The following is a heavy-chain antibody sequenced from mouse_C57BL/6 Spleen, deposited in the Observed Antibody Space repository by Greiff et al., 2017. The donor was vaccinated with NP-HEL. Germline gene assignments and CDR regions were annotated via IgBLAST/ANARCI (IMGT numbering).Heavy chain of an antibody. D-gene: IGHD3-2*02. V-gene: IGHV1-18*01. Sequence: VHVKQSGPELVKPGASVKIPCKASGYTFTDYNMDWVKQSHGKSLEWIGDINPNNGGTIYNQKFKGKATLTVDKSSSTAYMELRSLTSEDTAVYYCARSGDYPDYWGQGTTLTVSS. CDR1: GYTFTDYN. CDR3: ARSGDYPDY. J-gene: IGHJ2*01. CDR2: INPNNGGT.